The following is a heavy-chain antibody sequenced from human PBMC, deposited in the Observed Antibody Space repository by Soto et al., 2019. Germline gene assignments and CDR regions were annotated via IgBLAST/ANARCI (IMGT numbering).Heavy chain of an antibody. Sequence: GGSLRLSCAASGFTFRNHGMHWVRQAPGKGLEWVAAIWYDGSNKYYADSVKGRFTISRDNSKNTLYLQMNSLRAEDTAVYYCARDSRSPSYYDFWSGRSFYYYGMDVWGQGTTVTVSS. CDR3: ARDSRSPSYYDFWSGRSFYYYGMDV. CDR1: GFTFRNHG. D-gene: IGHD3-3*01. CDR2: IWYDGSNK. V-gene: IGHV3-33*01. J-gene: IGHJ6*02.